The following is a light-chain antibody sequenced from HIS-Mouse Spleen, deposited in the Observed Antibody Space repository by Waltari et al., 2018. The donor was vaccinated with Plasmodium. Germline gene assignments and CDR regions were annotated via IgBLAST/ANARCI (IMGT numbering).Light chain of an antibody. V-gene: IGLV2-11*01. CDR1: SSDVGGYHY. CDR3: CSYAGSYTLV. CDR2: DVS. Sequence: QSALTQPRSVSGSPGQSVTISCTGTSSDVGGYHYFSWYQQPPGKAPQLMIYDVSKRPSGVPDRFSGSKSGNTASLTISGLQAEDEADYYCCSYAGSYTLVFGGGTKLTVL. J-gene: IGLJ2*01.